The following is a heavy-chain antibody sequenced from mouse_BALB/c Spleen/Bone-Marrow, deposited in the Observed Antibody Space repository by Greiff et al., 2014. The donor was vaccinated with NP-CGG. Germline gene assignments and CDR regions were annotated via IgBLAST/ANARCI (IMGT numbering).Heavy chain of an antibody. CDR1: GYTFTSYR. CDR3: SRGADGYYGDYVMDY. V-gene: IGHV1-12*01. D-gene: IGHD2-3*01. CDR2: IYPGNGPT. J-gene: IGHJ4*01. Sequence: ESGAELVRSGSSVKMSCKASGYTFTSYRMHWVKQTPGQGLEWIGNIYPGNGPTNYNQRFKGKATLTADASSSTAYMQISSLTSEDSAVYFGSRGADGYYGDYVMDYWGQGTSVTVSS.